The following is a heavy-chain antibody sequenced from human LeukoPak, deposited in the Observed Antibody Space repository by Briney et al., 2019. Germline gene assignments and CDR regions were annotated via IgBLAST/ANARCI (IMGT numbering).Heavy chain of an antibody. J-gene: IGHJ6*02. CDR2: FVPEDDET. D-gene: IGHD3-10*01. CDR1: GSTLTEFS. CDR3: ATDDYGSGSYYNSHYYYGMDV. V-gene: IGHV1-24*01. Sequence: ASVKVSCKVSGSTLTEFSIHWVRQAPGKGLEWMGGFVPEDDETIYAQSFQGRVTMTEDTSTDTAYMELSSLRSEDTAVYYCATDDYGSGSYYNSHYYYGMDVWGQGTTVTVSS.